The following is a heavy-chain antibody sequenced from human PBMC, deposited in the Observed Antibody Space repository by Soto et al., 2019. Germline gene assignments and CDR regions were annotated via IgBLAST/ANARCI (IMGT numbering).Heavy chain of an antibody. D-gene: IGHD3-16*02. CDR2: IKHDTSEA. V-gene: IGHV3-7*03. J-gene: IGHJ4*02. CDR1: GFKFSDYW. CDR3: ARDGLLFSGPYRPSRFDY. Sequence: DVQLVESGGGWVQPGRSLRLSCAASGFKFSDYWMSWVRQAPGKWLEWVGNIKHDTSEAHYADSVKGRFTITRDNIKNFLFLQMRDLGADDTASYYCARDGLLFSGPYRPSRFDYWGLGALVTVSS.